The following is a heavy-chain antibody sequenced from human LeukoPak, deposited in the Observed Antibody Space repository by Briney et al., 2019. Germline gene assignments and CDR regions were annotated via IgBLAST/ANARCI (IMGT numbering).Heavy chain of an antibody. D-gene: IGHD1-26*01. J-gene: IGHJ4*02. V-gene: IGHV1-69*13. CDR3: ARVSYGPDY. CDR2: IIPIFGTA. CDR1: GGTFSSYA. Sequence: GASVKVSCKASGGTFSSYAISWVRQAPGQGLEWMGGIIPIFGTANYAQKFQGRVTITADESTSTAYMELSSLRSDDTAVYYCARVSYGPDYWGQGTLVTVSS.